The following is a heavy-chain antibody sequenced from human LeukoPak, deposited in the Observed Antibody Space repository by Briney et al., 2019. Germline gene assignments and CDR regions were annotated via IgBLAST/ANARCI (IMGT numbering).Heavy chain of an antibody. CDR2: ISYNGINK. V-gene: IGHV3-30*04. D-gene: IGHD2-8*02. J-gene: IGHJ4*02. CDR1: GFTFSNYA. CDR3: ATYRQVLLPFES. Sequence: PGGSLRLSCAASGFTFSNYAMHWVRQAPGKGLAWVAIISYNGINKYYADSVKGRFTISQDNSKNTLYLHMNSLRAEDTAIYYCATYRQVLLPFESWGQGTLVTVSS.